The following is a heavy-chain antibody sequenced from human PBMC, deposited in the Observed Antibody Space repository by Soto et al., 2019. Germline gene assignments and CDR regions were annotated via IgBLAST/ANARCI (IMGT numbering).Heavy chain of an antibody. Sequence: EVQLVESRGDMVQPGGSLRLSCVASGFIVSGSYMSWVRQAPGEGLEWLSVMYPDGSRNYAESVKGRFAISRQDSENTVYLQMNSLITEDTAVYYCAKDRGNYGDGRLDYWGQGTLVTVSS. D-gene: IGHD4-17*01. J-gene: IGHJ4*02. V-gene: IGHV3-53*04. CDR2: MYPDGSR. CDR1: GFIVSGSY. CDR3: AKDRGNYGDGRLDY.